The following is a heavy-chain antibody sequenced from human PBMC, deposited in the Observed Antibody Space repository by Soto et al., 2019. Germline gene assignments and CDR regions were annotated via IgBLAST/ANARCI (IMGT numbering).Heavy chain of an antibody. J-gene: IGHJ3*01. V-gene: IGHV1-18*01. CDR3: ARENDPYGFDL. CDR2: IGSGDT. Sequence: QVQLVQSETTQEKPGASVKVSCEAFGYSFDSYAYSWVRQAPGQGLEWMGRIGSGDTKYAQKLQDRVTMTTDTSTNTAYMELRSLRSDDTALYYCARENDPYGFDLWGQGTMVTVSS. CDR1: GYSFDSYA.